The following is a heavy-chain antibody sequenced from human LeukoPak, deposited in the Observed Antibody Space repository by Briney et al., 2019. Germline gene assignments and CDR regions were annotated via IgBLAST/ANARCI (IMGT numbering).Heavy chain of an antibody. D-gene: IGHD3-22*01. CDR3: ARVRTDLYYYDSSGYSYYFDY. Sequence: GGSLRLSCAASGFTFSSYAMHWVRQAPGKGLEYVSAISSNGGSTYYANSVKGRFTIFRDNSKNTLYLQMGSLRAEDMAVYYCARVRTDLYYYDSSGYSYYFDYWGQGTLVTVSS. V-gene: IGHV3-64*01. J-gene: IGHJ4*02. CDR2: ISSNGGST. CDR1: GFTFSSYA.